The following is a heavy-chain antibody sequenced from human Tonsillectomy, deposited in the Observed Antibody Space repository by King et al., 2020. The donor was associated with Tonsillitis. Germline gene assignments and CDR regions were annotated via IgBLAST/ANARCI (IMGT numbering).Heavy chain of an antibody. D-gene: IGHD2-2*01. Sequence: QLVQSGAVVKKPGSSVKVSCKVSGGTFSSYAISWVRQAPGQGLEWMGRIIPILGIANYAQKFQGRVTISADKSTSTAYLELSSLRSEDTAVYYCARERSIVVPAPVADWGQGTLVTVSS. J-gene: IGHJ4*02. CDR3: ARERSIVVPAPVAD. CDR1: GGTFSSYA. CDR2: IIPILGIA. V-gene: IGHV1-69*09.